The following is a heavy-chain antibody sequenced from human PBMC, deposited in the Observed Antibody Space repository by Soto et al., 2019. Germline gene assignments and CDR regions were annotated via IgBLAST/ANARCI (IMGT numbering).Heavy chain of an antibody. J-gene: IGHJ3*02. Sequence: GSLILACAASGFSFTIYFMNWVPQAPGKGLEWVSGISDSGSRTNYADSVKGRFTISRDNSKNTVYLDMKSLRAEDTALYYCVKEEGGNDAFDIWGQGTMVTVSS. V-gene: IGHV3-23*01. D-gene: IGHD2-15*01. CDR2: ISDSGSRT. CDR3: VKEEGGNDAFDI. CDR1: GFSFTIYF.